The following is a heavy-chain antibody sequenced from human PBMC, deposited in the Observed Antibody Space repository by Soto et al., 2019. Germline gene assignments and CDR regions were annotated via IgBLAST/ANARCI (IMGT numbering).Heavy chain of an antibody. CDR3: ARDSHKPLGYCSSTSCRYYYCYYMDV. CDR2: IYSGGST. D-gene: IGHD2-2*01. Sequence: GGSLRLSCAASGVTVSSNYMSWVRQAPGKGLEWVSVIYSGGSTYYADSVKGRFTISRDNSKNTLYLQMNSLRAEDTAVYYCARDSHKPLGYCSSTSCRYYYCYYMDVWGKGTTVTVSS. V-gene: IGHV3-66*01. CDR1: GVTVSSNY. J-gene: IGHJ6*03.